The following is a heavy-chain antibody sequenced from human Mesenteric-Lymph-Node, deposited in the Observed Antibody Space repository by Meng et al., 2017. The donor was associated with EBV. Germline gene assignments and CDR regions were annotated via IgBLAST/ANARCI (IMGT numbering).Heavy chain of an antibody. D-gene: IGHD2-8*01. CDR3: TTVAYQWAAVRYFDY. CDR2: ILGKFDGGAV. V-gene: IGHV3-15*02. Sequence: EVQLVESXXALVRXGGSLRLSXAASGFTFSRACMGWVRQAPGKGPVWIARILGKFDGGAVQYAAPVKGRFLISRDDSTNTVYLQMNGLKTEDTAMYFCTTVAYQWAAVRYFDYWGQGTLVTVSS. CDR1: GFTFSRAC. J-gene: IGHJ4*02.